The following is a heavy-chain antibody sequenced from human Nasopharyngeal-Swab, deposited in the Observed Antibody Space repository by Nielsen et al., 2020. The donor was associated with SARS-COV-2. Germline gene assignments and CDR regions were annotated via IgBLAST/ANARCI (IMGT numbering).Heavy chain of an antibody. D-gene: IGHD2-15*01. J-gene: IGHJ5*02. CDR3: ARADGRFVNWFDP. V-gene: IGHV4-30-2*01. CDR1: GGSISSGGYS. Sequence: SETLSLTCAVSGGSISSGGYSWSWIRQPPGKGLEWIGYIYHSGSTYYNPSLKSRVTISVDRSKNQFSLKLSSVTAADTAVYYCARADGRFVNWFDPWGQGTLVTVSS. CDR2: IYHSGST.